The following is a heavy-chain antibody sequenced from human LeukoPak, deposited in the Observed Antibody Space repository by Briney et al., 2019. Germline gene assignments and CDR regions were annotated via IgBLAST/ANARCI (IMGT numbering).Heavy chain of an antibody. V-gene: IGHV3-23*01. CDR1: GFTFSVYA. J-gene: IGHJ1*01. CDR2: ISGSGGGT. Sequence: GGSLRLSCAASGFTFSVYAMSWVRHPPGKGLEWVSSISGSGGGTYYADSVKGRFTISRDNSKSTLYLQMNSLRAEDTAVYYCAEEGVATAMIVGADYFQHWGQGTLVTVSS. D-gene: IGHD5-18*01. CDR3: AEEGVATAMIVGADYFQH.